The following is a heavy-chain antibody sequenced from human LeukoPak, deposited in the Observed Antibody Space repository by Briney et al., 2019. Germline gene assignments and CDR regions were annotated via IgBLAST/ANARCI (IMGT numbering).Heavy chain of an antibody. V-gene: IGHV4-39*01. J-gene: IGHJ5*02. Sequence: PSETLSLTCTVSGDITHYWGWIRQPPGKGLEYIGGIYFSGSVYYNPSRRSRVTISLDTSTKQLSMRLNSVTAADASLYYCARGRVLRFSPWGQGTLVTVSS. D-gene: IGHD3-3*01. CDR1: GDITHY. CDR2: IYFSGSV. CDR3: ARGRVLRFSP.